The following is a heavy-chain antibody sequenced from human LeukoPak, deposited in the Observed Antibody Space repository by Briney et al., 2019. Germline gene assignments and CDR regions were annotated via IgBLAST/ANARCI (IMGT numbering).Heavy chain of an antibody. CDR3: AREKGYLMEVDV. D-gene: IGHD6-13*01. Sequence: SETLSLTCAVSGDSIRSDSWWIWVRQAPGKGLEWIGERYHDGRRTYNPSLKSRVSISLDESENQFSLGLTSVTAADTAVYFCAREKGYLMEVDVWGQGTTVTVSS. V-gene: IGHV4-4*02. J-gene: IGHJ6*02. CDR1: GDSIRSDSW. CDR2: RYHDGRR.